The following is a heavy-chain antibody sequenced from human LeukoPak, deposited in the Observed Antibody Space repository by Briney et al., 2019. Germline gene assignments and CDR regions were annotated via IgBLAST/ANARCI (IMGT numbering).Heavy chain of an antibody. CDR3: ARDRIAAARFDY. V-gene: IGHV3-30-3*01. Sequence: PGGSLRLSCAASGFTFSSYAMHWVRQAPGKGLEWVAVISYDGSNKYYADSVKGRFTISRDNSKNTLYLQMNSLRAEDTAVYYCARDRIAAARFDYWGQGTLVTVSS. CDR1: GFTFSSYA. D-gene: IGHD6-13*01. J-gene: IGHJ4*02. CDR2: ISYDGSNK.